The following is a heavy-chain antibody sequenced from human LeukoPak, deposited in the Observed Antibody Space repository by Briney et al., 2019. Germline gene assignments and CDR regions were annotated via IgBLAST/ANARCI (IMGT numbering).Heavy chain of an antibody. CDR3: AKDTYSSVFGGMDV. CDR2: ISWNSNTR. J-gene: IGHJ6*02. CDR1: GFTFDDYA. V-gene: IGHV3-9*01. D-gene: IGHD6-19*01. Sequence: PGRSLRLSCAASGFTFDDYAMHWVRQAPGKGLEWVSGISWNSNTRGYADSVKGRFTISRDNAKKSLYLQMNSLRAEDTALYYCAKDTYSSVFGGMDVWGQGTTVTVSS.